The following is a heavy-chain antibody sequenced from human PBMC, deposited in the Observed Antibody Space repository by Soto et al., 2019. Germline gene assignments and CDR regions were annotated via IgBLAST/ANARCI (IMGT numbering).Heavy chain of an antibody. J-gene: IGHJ4*02. Sequence: QVQLLQSGAEVKKPGASVRVSCKAYGYTFTDYYMHWVRQAPGQGLEWMGWINPNSGDKRYAQKFQVRVTMTRDTSINTAYMEMSSVRTDDTAVSYCARCDILTGPSHPFDYWGQGTLVTVSS. CDR2: INPNSGDK. V-gene: IGHV1-2*02. CDR3: ARCDILTGPSHPFDY. CDR1: GYTFTDYY. D-gene: IGHD3-9*01.